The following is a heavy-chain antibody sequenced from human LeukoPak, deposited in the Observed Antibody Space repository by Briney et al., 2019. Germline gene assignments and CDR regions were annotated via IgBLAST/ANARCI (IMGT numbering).Heavy chain of an antibody. J-gene: IGHJ4*02. Sequence: GSLRLSCAASGFTFSSYWMSWVRQAPGKGLEWVANIKEDGSEKFYVDSVKGRFTISRDNAKISLYLQMNSLRAEDTAVYYCARDRGSSDYFDYWGQGTLVTVPS. CDR3: ARDRGSSDYFDY. CDR2: IKEDGSEK. CDR1: GFTFSSYW. D-gene: IGHD6-6*01. V-gene: IGHV3-7*01.